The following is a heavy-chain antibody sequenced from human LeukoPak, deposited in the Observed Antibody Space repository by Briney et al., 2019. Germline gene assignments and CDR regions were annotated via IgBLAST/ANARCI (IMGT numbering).Heavy chain of an antibody. CDR1: GGSISSSSYY. Sequence: SETLSLTCTVSGGSISSSSYYWGWIRQPAGKGLEWIGRIYSSGSTNYNPSLKSRVTMSVDTSKSQFSLKLSSVTAADTAVYYCARASIGDSGSYSWGQGTLVTVSS. CDR2: IYSSGST. J-gene: IGHJ4*02. V-gene: IGHV4-61*02. CDR3: ARASIGDSGSYS. D-gene: IGHD1-26*01.